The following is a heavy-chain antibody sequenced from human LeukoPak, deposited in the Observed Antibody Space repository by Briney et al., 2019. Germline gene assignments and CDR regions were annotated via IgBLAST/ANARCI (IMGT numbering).Heavy chain of an antibody. CDR3: ARDRDHYDSSGYYPPASGYYYMDV. D-gene: IGHD3-22*01. CDR2: IYYSGST. V-gene: IGHV4-39*07. Sequence: SETLSLTCTVSGGSISSSSYYWGWIRQPPGKGLEWIGSIYYSGSTYYNPSLKSRVTISVDTSKNQFSLKLSSVTAADTAVYYCARDRDHYDSSGYYPPASGYYYMDVWGKGTTVTVSS. J-gene: IGHJ6*03. CDR1: GGSISSSSYY.